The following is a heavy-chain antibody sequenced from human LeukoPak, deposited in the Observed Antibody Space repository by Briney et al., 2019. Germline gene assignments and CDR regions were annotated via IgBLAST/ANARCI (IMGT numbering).Heavy chain of an antibody. CDR3: ARYQTYYYGSGSYYNVNWFDP. D-gene: IGHD3-10*01. Sequence: PSETLSLTCTVSGGSISSYYWSWIRQPAGKGLEWIGRIYTSGSTNYNPSLKSRVTISVDTSKNQFSLKLSSVTAADTAVYYCARYQTYYYGSGSYYNVNWFDPWGQGTLVTVSS. V-gene: IGHV4-4*07. CDR2: IYTSGST. J-gene: IGHJ5*02. CDR1: GGSISSYY.